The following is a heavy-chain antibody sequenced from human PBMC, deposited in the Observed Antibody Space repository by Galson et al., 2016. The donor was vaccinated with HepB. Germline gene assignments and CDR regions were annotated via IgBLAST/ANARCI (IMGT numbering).Heavy chain of an antibody. J-gene: IGHJ5*02. CDR1: GGTFNTYA. V-gene: IGHV1-69*13. D-gene: IGHD3/OR15-3a*01. CDR3: ARAQGMDWVFSWFDP. Sequence: SVKVSCKASGGTFNTYAINWVRQAPGQGLEWMGRIIPLSGAADYAQKFQGRVTITADASTTTVYLDLRSLTSADTAVYYCARAQGMDWVFSWFDPWGQGTLVTVSS. CDR2: IIPLSGAA.